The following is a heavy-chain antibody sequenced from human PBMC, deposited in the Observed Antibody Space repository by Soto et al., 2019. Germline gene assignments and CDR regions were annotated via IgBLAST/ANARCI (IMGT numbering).Heavy chain of an antibody. J-gene: IGHJ6*02. CDR1: GFTFRNYD. V-gene: IGHV3-13*05. Sequence: VQLVESGGGLVQPGGSLRLSCEASGFTFRNYDMHWVRQGTGKGLEWVSGISAAGDPDYADSVVGRFTISRENAQNSFFLQMNSLRVGDTAVYYCARTDRDFYGLDVWGQGTTVIVSS. CDR3: ARTDRDFYGLDV. CDR2: ISAAGDP.